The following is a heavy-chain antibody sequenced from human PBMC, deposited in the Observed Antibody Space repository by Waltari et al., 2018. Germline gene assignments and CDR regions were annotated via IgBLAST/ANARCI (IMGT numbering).Heavy chain of an antibody. CDR2: IYYSGST. CDR1: GGAISISSYY. Sequence: QLQLQESGPGLVKPSETLSLTCTVSGGAISISSYYWGWIRQPPGKGLEWIGSIYYSGSTYYNPSLKSRVTISVDTAKNQFSLKLSSVTAADTAVYYCARLMVRGVIGLDYWGQGTLVTVSS. V-gene: IGHV4-39*01. CDR3: ARLMVRGVIGLDY. D-gene: IGHD3-10*01. J-gene: IGHJ4*02.